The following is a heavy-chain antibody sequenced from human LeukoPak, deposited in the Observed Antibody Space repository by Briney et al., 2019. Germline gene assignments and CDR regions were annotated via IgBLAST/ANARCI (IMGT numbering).Heavy chain of an antibody. CDR1: GGSISSYY. CDR2: LYTSGST. J-gene: IGHJ4*02. Sequence: PSETLSLTCTVSGGSISSYYWSWIRQPPGKGLEWIGYLYTSGSTNYNPSLKSRVTISVDTSKNQFSLKLSSVTAADTAVYYCARHAPEGIVVVPAATWDYWGQGTLVTVSS. CDR3: ARHAPEGIVVVPAATWDY. D-gene: IGHD2-2*01. V-gene: IGHV4-4*09.